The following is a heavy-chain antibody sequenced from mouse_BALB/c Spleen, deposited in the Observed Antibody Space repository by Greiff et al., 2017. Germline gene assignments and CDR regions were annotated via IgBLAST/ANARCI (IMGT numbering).Heavy chain of an antibody. Sequence: EVKLVESGGGLVQPGGSLKLSCAASGFTFSSYTMSWVRQTPEKRLEWVADMSNGGGSTYYTDTVKGRFAISRDNAKDTLYLKMSRLMSEDTAVYYCARHRVRYYLDYWGQGTTLTVSS. CDR1: GFTFSSYT. CDR2: MSNGGGST. J-gene: IGHJ2*01. V-gene: IGHV5-12-2*01. CDR3: ARHRVRYYLDY.